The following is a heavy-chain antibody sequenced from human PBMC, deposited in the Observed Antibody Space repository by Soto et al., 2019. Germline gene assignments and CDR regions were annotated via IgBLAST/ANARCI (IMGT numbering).Heavy chain of an antibody. CDR1: GYNFANYW. V-gene: IGHV5-51*01. CDR2: IYPGDSDT. CDR3: ARPYCSSTSCCSPPDF. D-gene: IGHD2-2*01. J-gene: IGHJ4*02. Sequence: GESLKISCKVSGYNFANYWIGWVRQMPGKGLEWMGIIYPGDSDTRYSPSFQGQVTISADKSISTAYLQWGSLKASDTAMYYCARPYCSSTSCCSPPDFWGQGTLVTVSS.